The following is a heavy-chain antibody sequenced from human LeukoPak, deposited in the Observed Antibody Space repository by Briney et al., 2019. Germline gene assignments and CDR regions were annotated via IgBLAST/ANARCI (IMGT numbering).Heavy chain of an antibody. CDR3: AKGTGSSSSPFDP. CDR2: ISSSGSTI. D-gene: IGHD6-13*01. CDR1: GFTFSSYE. V-gene: IGHV3-48*03. J-gene: IGHJ5*02. Sequence: GGSLRLSCAASGFTFSSYEMNWVRQAPGKGLEWVSYISSSGSTIYYADSVKGRFTISRDNAKNSLYLQMNSLRAEDTAVYYCAKGTGSSSSPFDPWGQGTLVTVSS.